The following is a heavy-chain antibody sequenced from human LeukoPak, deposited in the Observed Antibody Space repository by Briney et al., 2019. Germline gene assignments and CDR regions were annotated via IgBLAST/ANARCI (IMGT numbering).Heavy chain of an antibody. V-gene: IGHV4-38-2*02. J-gene: IGHJ5*02. CDR3: ARVYYDFWSGYFGWFDP. CDR2: IYHSGST. D-gene: IGHD3-3*01. Sequence: PSETLSLTCTVSGYSISSGYYWGWIRQPPGKGLEWIGSIYHSGSTYYNPSLKSRVTISVDTSKNQFSLKLSSVTAADTAVYYCARVYYDFWSGYFGWFDPWGQGTLVTVSS. CDR1: GYSISSGYY.